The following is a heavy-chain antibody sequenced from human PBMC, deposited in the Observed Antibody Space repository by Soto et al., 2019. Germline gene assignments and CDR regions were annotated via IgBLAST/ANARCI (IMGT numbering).Heavy chain of an antibody. J-gene: IGHJ4*02. CDR2: VYYTGTT. Sequence: PSETLSLTCTVSGGSIGSYHWSWVRQPPGKGLEWIASVYYTGTTNYNPSLGSRVTISIDAPANQISLKLNSVTDVDKAFYYFARDTVLTRLFNCWGRGTRGAVAS. CDR1: GGSIGSYH. D-gene: IGHD4-17*01. CDR3: ARDTVLTRLFNC. V-gene: IGHV4-59*01.